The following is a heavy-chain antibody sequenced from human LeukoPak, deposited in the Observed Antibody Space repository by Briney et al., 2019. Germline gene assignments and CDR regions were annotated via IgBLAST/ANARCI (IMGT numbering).Heavy chain of an antibody. D-gene: IGHD2-2*01. V-gene: IGHV1-2*02. J-gene: IGHJ4*02. CDR2: NNPNSGGT. Sequence: ASVKVFCKASGYTFTGYYKHWVRQAPGQGVEGMGWNNPNSGGTNYAQKFQGRVTMTRDTSISTAYMELSRLRSDDTAVYYCARAQGCSCTSCPHDYWGQGTLVTVSS. CDR1: GYTFTGYY. CDR3: ARAQGCSCTSCPHDY.